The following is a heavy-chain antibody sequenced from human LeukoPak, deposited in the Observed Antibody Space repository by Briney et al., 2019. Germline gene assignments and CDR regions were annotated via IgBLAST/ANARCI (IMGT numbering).Heavy chain of an antibody. Sequence: SQTLSLTCAVSGGSISSGGYSWSWLRQPPGKGLEWIGYTYHSGSTYYNPSLKSRVTISVDRSKNQFSLKLSSVTAADTAVYYCASGYSGYDPLNYWGQGTLVTVSS. CDR1: GGSISSGGYS. V-gene: IGHV4-30-2*01. D-gene: IGHD5-12*01. CDR2: TYHSGST. CDR3: ASGYSGYDPLNY. J-gene: IGHJ4*02.